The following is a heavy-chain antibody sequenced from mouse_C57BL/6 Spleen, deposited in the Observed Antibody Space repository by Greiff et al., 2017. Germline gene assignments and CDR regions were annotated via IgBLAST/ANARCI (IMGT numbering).Heavy chain of an antibody. D-gene: IGHD1-1*01. CDR2: INPYNGDT. V-gene: IGHV1-20*01. CDR3: ARSYGSSYGGAY. CDR1: GYSFTGYF. Sequence: EVQLQQSGPELVKPGDSVKISCKASGYSFTGYFMNWVMQSHGKSLEWIGRINPYNGDTFYNQKFKGKATLTVDKSSSTAHMELRSLTSEDSAVYYCARSYGSSYGGAYWGQGTLVTVSA. J-gene: IGHJ3*01.